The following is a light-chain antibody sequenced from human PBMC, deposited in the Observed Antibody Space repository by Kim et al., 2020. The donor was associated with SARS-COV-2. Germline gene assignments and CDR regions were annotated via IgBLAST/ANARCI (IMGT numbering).Light chain of an antibody. CDR2: GDN. Sequence: VTRSCTGSGSNIGAGYDVHWDQNLPRSAPKLLIYGDNNRPSGVPDRFSASKSGTSASLAITGLQAEDEADYYCQSYDSSLSEVIFGGGTEVTVL. V-gene: IGLV1-40*01. CDR3: QSYDSSLSEVI. CDR1: GSNIGAGYD. J-gene: IGLJ2*01.